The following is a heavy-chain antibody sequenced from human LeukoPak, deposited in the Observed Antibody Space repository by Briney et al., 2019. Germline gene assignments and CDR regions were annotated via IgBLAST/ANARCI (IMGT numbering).Heavy chain of an antibody. J-gene: IGHJ6*02. CDR3: ARRAYDFWSGSQIYGMDV. Sequence: ASVKVSCKASGYTFTSYDINWVRQATGQGLEWMGWMSPNSGNTGYAQKFQGRVTMIRNTSISTAYMELSSLRSEGTAVYYCARRAYDFWSGSQIYGMDVWGQGTTVTVSS. CDR1: GYTFTSYD. D-gene: IGHD3-3*01. CDR2: MSPNSGNT. V-gene: IGHV1-8*01.